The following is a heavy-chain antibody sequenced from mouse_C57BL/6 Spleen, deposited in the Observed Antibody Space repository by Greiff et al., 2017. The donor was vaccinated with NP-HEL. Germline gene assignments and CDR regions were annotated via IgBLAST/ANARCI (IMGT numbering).Heavy chain of an antibody. CDR1: GFTFSSYG. J-gene: IGHJ4*01. CDR3: ARPLDSSGYYAMDY. CDR2: ISSGGSYT. Sequence: EVHLVESGGDLVKPGGSLKLSCAASGFTFSSYGMSWVRQTPDKRLEWVATISSGGSYTYYPDSVKGRFTISRDNAKNTLYLQMSSLKSEDTAMYYCARPLDSSGYYAMDYWGQGTSVTVSS. D-gene: IGHD3-2*02. V-gene: IGHV5-6*01.